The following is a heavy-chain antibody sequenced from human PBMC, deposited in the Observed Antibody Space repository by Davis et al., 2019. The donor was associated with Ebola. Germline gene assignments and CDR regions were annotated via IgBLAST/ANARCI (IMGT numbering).Heavy chain of an antibody. CDR1: GGTFSSYA. V-gene: IGHV1-18*01. J-gene: IGHJ4*02. D-gene: IGHD5-12*01. CDR2: ISAYNGNT. Sequence: AASVKVSCKASGGTFSSYAISWVRQAPGQGLEGMGWISAYNGNTNYAQKLQGRVTMTTDTSTSTAYMELRSLRSDDTAVYYCARERYSGYDDFDYWGQGTLVTVSS. CDR3: ARERYSGYDDFDY.